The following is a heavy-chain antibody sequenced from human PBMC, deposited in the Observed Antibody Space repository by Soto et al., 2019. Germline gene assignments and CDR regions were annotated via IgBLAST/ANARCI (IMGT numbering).Heavy chain of an antibody. CDR2: ISSSSSYI. CDR3: ARDWGSGWHYGMDV. CDR1: GFTFSSYS. J-gene: IGHJ6*02. Sequence: PGGFLRLSCAASGFTFSSYSMKWVRHAPGKGLEWVSSISSSSSYIYYADSVKGRFTISRDNAKNSLYLQMNSLRAEDTAVYYCARDWGSGWHYGMDVWGQGTTVTVSS. D-gene: IGHD6-19*01. V-gene: IGHV3-21*01.